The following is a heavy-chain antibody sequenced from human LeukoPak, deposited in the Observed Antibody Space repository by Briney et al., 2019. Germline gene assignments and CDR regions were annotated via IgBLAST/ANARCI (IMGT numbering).Heavy chain of an antibody. CDR1: GFTFSSYS. Sequence: GGSLRLSCAASGFTFSSYSMNWVRQAPGKGLEWVSSISSSTNYIYYRDSVQGRFTISRDDAKNSLYLQMNSLRAEDSALYYRTRVFAYASTWYPIDYWGQGTLVTVSS. V-gene: IGHV3-21*01. CDR2: ISSSTNYI. D-gene: IGHD6-13*01. J-gene: IGHJ4*02. CDR3: TRVFAYASTWYPIDY.